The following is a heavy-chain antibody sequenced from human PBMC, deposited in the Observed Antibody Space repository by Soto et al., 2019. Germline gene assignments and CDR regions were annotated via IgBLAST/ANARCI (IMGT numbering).Heavy chain of an antibody. CDR1: GFTFGTYG. D-gene: IGHD3-10*01. CDR3: AKDLMPGGSGARLDPYLYGMDV. J-gene: IGHJ6*02. V-gene: IGHV3-30*18. Sequence: QVQLVESGGGVVQPGRSLRLSCAASGFTFGTYGMHWVRQAPGKGLEWVALISYDGDNKYYEDSVKGRFIISRDNSKNTLYLQMNRLRAEDTSVYYCAKDLMPGGSGARLDPYLYGMDVWGQGTTVTGSS. CDR2: ISYDGDNK.